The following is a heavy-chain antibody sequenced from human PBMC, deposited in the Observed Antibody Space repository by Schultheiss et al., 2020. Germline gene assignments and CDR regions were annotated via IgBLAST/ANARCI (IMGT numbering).Heavy chain of an antibody. Sequence: GGSLRLSCAASGFTFSNALMNWVRQAPGKGLEWVGRIKSKTDGGTTDYAAPVKGRFTISRDDSKNTLYLQMNSLKTEDTAVYYCTTDQGPPQRYCGGDCYSWRYYYYGMDVWGQGTTVTVSS. D-gene: IGHD2-21*01. CDR3: TTDQGPPQRYCGGDCYSWRYYYYGMDV. J-gene: IGHJ6*02. CDR1: GFTFSNAL. CDR2: IKSKTDGGTT. V-gene: IGHV3-15*07.